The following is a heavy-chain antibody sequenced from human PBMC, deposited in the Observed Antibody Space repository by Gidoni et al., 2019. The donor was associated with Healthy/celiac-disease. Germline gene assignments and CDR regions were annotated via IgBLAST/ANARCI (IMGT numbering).Heavy chain of an antibody. CDR2: INPSGGST. J-gene: IGHJ4*02. V-gene: IGHV1-46*01. CDR1: GYTFTSYY. Sequence: QVQLVQSGAEVKKPGASVKVSCKASGYTFTSYYMHWVRQAPGQGLEWMGIINPSGGSTSYAQKFQGRVTMTRDTSTSTVYMELSSLRSEDTAVYYCARDAPTDTAMATIDYWGQGTLVTVSS. D-gene: IGHD5-18*01. CDR3: ARDAPTDTAMATIDY.